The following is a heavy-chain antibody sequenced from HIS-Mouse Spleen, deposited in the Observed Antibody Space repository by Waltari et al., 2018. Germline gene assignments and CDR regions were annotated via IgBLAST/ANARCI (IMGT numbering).Heavy chain of an antibody. D-gene: IGHD4-4*01. CDR1: GYTFTRSD. V-gene: IGHV1-8*01. CDR3: ARGHDYSNYFDY. J-gene: IGHJ4*02. Sequence: QVQLVQSGAEVKKPGASVKVSCKASGYTFTRSDINWVRQATGQGLEWMGWMNPNSGNTGYAQKFQGRVTMTRNTSISTAYMELSSLRSEDTAVYYCARGHDYSNYFDYWGQGTLVTVSS. CDR2: MNPNSGNT.